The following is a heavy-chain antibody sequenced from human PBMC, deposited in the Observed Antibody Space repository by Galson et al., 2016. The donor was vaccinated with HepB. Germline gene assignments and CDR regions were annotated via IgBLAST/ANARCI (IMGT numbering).Heavy chain of an antibody. CDR1: GFVFHEFA. CDR3: VKATLASVTGRDAFDL. Sequence: SLRLSCAASGFVFHEFAIHWVRQVPGKGLQWVSGIGWNSGNSAHEDSVKGRFTISRDNGKSSLYLQMDSLRAEDTAVYYCVKATLASVTGRDAFDLWGQGTMVTVSS. J-gene: IGHJ3*01. V-gene: IGHV3-9*01. CDR2: IGWNSGNS. D-gene: IGHD1-14*01.